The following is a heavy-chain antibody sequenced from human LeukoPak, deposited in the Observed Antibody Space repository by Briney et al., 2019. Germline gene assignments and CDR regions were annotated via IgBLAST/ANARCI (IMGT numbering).Heavy chain of an antibody. CDR1: GFTFSLYS. CDR3: MRDSSGSYAGY. J-gene: IGHJ4*02. CDR2: ISSDSDTI. Sequence: PGGSLRLSCAAAGFTFSLYSMNWVRQAPGKGLEWISYISSDSDTIYYADSVKGRFIISRDNAKNLVYLQMNSLRAEDTAVYYCMRDSSGSYAGYWGQGTLVTVSS. D-gene: IGHD1-26*01. V-gene: IGHV3-48*04.